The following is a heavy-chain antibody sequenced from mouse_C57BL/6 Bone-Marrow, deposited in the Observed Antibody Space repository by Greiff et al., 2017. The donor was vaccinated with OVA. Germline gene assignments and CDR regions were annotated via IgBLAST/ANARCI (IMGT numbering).Heavy chain of an antibody. D-gene: IGHD1-1*01. Sequence: QVQLQQSGPELVRPGASVKISCKAPGYTFTSHWMQWVRQRPGQGLAWIGEIFPGSGSTYYNEKFKGKATLTVDTPSSTAYMQLSSLISEDAAVNFCAGYYYCSPWFAYWGQGTLVTVSA. J-gene: IGHJ3*01. CDR2: IFPGSGST. CDR1: GYTFTSHW. CDR3: AGYYYCSPWFAY. V-gene: IGHV1-56*01.